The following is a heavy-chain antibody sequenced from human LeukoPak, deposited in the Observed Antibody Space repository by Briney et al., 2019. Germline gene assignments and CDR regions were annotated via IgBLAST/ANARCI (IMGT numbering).Heavy chain of an antibody. CDR2: IYYSGST. CDR3: ARWGIAAAGPSFDY. J-gene: IGHJ4*02. CDR1: GGSISSYY. V-gene: IGHV4-59*08. D-gene: IGHD6-13*01. Sequence: SETLSLTCTVSGGSISSYYWSWIRQPQGKGLEWIGYIYYSGSTNYNPSLKSRVTISVDTSKNQFSLKLSSVTAADTAVYYCARWGIAAAGPSFDYWGQGTLVTVSS.